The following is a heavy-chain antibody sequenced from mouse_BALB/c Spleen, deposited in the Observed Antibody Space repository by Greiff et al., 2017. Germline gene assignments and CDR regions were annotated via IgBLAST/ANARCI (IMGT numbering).Heavy chain of an antibody. CDR2: INPSTGYT. CDR1: GYTFTSYW. J-gene: IGHJ4*01. D-gene: IGHD1-1*01. V-gene: IGHV1-7*01. CDR3: ARTTTDPYYAMDY. Sequence: QVQLQQSGAELAKPGASVKMSCKASGYTFTSYWMHWVKQRPGQGLEWIGYINPSTGYTEYNQKFKDKATLTADKSSSTAYMQLSSLTSEDSAVYCCARTTTDPYYAMDYWGQGTSVTVSS.